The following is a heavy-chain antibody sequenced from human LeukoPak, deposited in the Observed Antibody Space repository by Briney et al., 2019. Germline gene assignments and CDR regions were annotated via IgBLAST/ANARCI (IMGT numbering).Heavy chain of an antibody. CDR3: ARDTRSSYLQYYFDY. CDR1: GYSFTSYD. D-gene: IGHD5-24*01. V-gene: IGHV1-8*01. J-gene: IGHJ4*02. CDR2: MNPNSGNT. Sequence: ASVKVSCKASGYSFTSYDINWVRQATGQGLEWLGWMNPNSGNTGYAQKFQGRVTMTRNTSIRTAYMELRSLRSDDTAVYYCARDTRSSYLQYYFDYWGQGTLVTVSS.